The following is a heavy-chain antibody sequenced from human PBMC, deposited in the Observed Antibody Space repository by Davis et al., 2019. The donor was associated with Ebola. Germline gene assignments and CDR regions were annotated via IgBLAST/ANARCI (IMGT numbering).Heavy chain of an antibody. J-gene: IGHJ4*02. CDR2: IRNQATNYAT. D-gene: IGHD6-19*01. Sequence: PGGSLRLSCAASGFSLSGSTIHWVRQASGKGLECVGHIRNQATNYATGYAASVKGRFVISRDDSKNTAYLQMNSLRIEDTAMYYCTRLHTSGWNVDYWGQGALVTVSS. V-gene: IGHV3-73*01. CDR3: TRLHTSGWNVDY. CDR1: GFSLSGST.